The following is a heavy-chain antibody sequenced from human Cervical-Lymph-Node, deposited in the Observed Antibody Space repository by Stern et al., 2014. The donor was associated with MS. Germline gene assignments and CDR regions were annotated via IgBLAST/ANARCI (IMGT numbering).Heavy chain of an antibody. D-gene: IGHD3-22*01. V-gene: IGHV3-20*01. J-gene: IGHJ6*02. CDR2: INWNGGST. CDR1: GFTFDDYG. CDR3: TKARLDLNYYYYGMDV. Sequence: EVQLVESGGGVVRPGGSLRLSCAASGFTFDDYGMSWVRQAPGQGLEWGSGINWNGGSTGYADSVQGRFTISRDKAQHALYLPLNSLRAEDTALYHCTKARLDLNYYYYGMDVWGQGTTVTVSS.